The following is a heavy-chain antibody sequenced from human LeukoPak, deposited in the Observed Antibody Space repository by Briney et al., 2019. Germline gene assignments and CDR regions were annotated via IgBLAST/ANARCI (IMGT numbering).Heavy chain of an antibody. J-gene: IGHJ4*02. CDR2: ISGSGGSK. Sequence: GGSLRLSCVASGFTFSSYAMSWVRQAPGKGLEWVSAISGSGGSKYYVDSVKGRFTISRDNFKNTLFLQMNSRRAEDTAVYYCAKDRGPMVRGVTDIWGQGTLVTVSS. CDR1: GFTFSSYA. D-gene: IGHD3-10*01. V-gene: IGHV3-23*01. CDR3: AKDRGPMVRGVTDI.